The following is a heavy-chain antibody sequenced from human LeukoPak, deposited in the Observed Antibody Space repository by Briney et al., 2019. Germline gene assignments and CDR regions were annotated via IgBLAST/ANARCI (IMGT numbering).Heavy chain of an antibody. J-gene: IGHJ4*02. D-gene: IGHD1-26*01. CDR2: INPNSGGT. CDR1: GYTFTGYY. V-gene: IGHV1-2*02. CDR3: ARGHLSSGSYSIAYYFDY. Sequence: ASVKVSCKASGYTFTGYYMHWVRQAPGQGLEWMGWINPNSGGTNYAQKFQGRVTMTRDTSINTAYMELSRLTSDDTAVYYCARGHLSSGSYSIAYYFDYWGQGTLVTVSS.